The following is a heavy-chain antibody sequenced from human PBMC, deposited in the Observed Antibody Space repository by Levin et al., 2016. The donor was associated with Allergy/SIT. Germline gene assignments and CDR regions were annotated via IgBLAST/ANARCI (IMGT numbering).Heavy chain of an antibody. Sequence: WIRQPPGKGLEWIGYIYHSGSTYYNPSLKSRVTISVDRSKNQFSLKLSSVTAADTAVYYCARGKGDFGRYYFDYWGQGTLVTVSS. CDR2: IYHSGST. J-gene: IGHJ4*02. D-gene: IGHD3-10*01. CDR3: ARGKGDFGRYYFDY. V-gene: IGHV4-30-2*01.